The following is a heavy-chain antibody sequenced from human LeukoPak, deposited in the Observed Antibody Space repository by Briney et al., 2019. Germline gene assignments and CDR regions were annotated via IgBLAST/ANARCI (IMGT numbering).Heavy chain of an antibody. V-gene: IGHV1-3*01. J-gene: IGHJ3*02. CDR3: ARETAVTQNDAFDI. Sequence: ASVKVSCKASGYTFTSHTIHWVRQAPGQRLEWMGWINAGNANSKFSQKFQDRVTITRDIFAYTAYMELSSLRVEDTAIYYCARETAVTQNDAFDIWGQGTLVIVSS. CDR2: INAGNANS. D-gene: IGHD4-17*01. CDR1: GYTFTSHT.